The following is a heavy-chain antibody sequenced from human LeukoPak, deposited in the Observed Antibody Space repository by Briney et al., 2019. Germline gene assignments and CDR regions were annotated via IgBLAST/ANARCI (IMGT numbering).Heavy chain of an antibody. CDR3: ARGGKVRGVMEGRNWFDP. CDR1: GYTFTGYY. Sequence: ASVMVSCKASGYTFTGYYMHCLRQAPGQGREWMGRINPNSGGTNYTQKFQGRVTMTRDTSINTAYMELSRLRSADTAVYYCARGGKVRGVMEGRNWFDPWGQGTLVTASS. J-gene: IGHJ5*02. V-gene: IGHV1-2*06. CDR2: INPNSGGT. D-gene: IGHD3-10*01.